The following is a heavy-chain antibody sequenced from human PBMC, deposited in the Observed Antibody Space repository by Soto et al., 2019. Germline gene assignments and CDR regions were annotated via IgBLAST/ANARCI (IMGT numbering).Heavy chain of an antibody. CDR3: LRERERSAWSSFDS. Sequence: GSLRLSCAASGFTLSSYAMHWVRQPTGKGLEWVSGIGSAGDTYYPGSVKGRFTISRENAKNSLILQMDSLRAEDTVVYYCLRERERSAWSSFDSWGQGTPVTVSS. CDR2: IGSAGDT. J-gene: IGHJ4*02. V-gene: IGHV3-13*01. D-gene: IGHD6-19*01. CDR1: GFTLSSYA.